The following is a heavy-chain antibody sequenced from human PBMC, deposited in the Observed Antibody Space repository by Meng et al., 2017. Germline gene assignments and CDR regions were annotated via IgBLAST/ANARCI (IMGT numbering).Heavy chain of an antibody. V-gene: IGHV1-69*06. D-gene: IGHD1-14*01. Sequence: SVKVSCKASGGTFGSYAISWVRQAPGQGLEWMGGIIPIFGTANYAQKFQGRVTITADKSTSTAYMELSSLRSEDTAVYYCAKQKGGTTLYYYYGMDVWGQGTTVTVSS. CDR3: AKQKGGTTLYYYYGMDV. J-gene: IGHJ6*02. CDR2: IIPIFGTA. CDR1: GGTFGSYA.